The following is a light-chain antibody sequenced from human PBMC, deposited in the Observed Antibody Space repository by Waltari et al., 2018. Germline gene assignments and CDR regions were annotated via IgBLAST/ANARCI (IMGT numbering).Light chain of an antibody. CDR3: QQYNSAPLT. J-gene: IGKJ4*01. CDR1: QGVNSW. CDR2: KAS. Sequence: DIQMTQSPSSLSAFVGDRVTITCRASQGVNSWLAWYQQKPGEAPKLLIYKASSLQSGVPSRFSGSGSGTDFTLIISSLQPEDVATYYCQQYNSAPLTFGGGTKVEI. V-gene: IGKV1-5*03.